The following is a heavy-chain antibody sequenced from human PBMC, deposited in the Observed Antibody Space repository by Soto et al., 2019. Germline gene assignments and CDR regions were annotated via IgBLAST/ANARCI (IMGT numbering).Heavy chain of an antibody. V-gene: IGHV3-23*01. CDR3: ATGGHKDGYNFYHGMDV. Sequence: EVQLLVSGGGLVQPGGSLRLSCEASGFTFSSYAMTWVRQAPGKGLEWVSASGSGGRAFYSDSVKGRFTISRDNSRNTLYLQLHSLRVDDTAVYFCATGGHKDGYNFYHGMDVWGQGTTVTVS. J-gene: IGHJ6*02. CDR1: GFTFSSYA. D-gene: IGHD5-18*01. CDR2: SGSGGRA.